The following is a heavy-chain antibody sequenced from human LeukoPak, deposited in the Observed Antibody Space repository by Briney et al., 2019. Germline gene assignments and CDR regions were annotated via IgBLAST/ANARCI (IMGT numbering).Heavy chain of an antibody. V-gene: IGHV1-2*02. Sequence: ASVKVSCKASGYTFTGYYMHWVRQAPGQGLEWMGWINPNSGGTNYAQKFQGRVTMTRDTSISTAYMELSRLTSDDTAVYYCAREVNYYDSSGPDYWGQGTLVTVSS. CDR1: GYTFTGYY. J-gene: IGHJ4*02. CDR3: AREVNYYDSSGPDY. CDR2: INPNSGGT. D-gene: IGHD3-22*01.